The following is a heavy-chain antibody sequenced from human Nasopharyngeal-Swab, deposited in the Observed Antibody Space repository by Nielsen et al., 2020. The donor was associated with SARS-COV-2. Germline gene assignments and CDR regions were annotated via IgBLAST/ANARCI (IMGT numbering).Heavy chain of an antibody. CDR1: GFTFSSYD. CDR2: ISSSGSTI. V-gene: IGHV3-48*03. Sequence: GASLKISCAASGFTFSSYDMNWVRQAPRKVLEWVSYISSSGSTIYYADSGKGRFTISRDNAKNSLYLQMNSLRAEDTGVYYCATDRRRRDSWGQGTLVTVSS. D-gene: IGHD6-25*01. CDR3: ATDRRRRDS. J-gene: IGHJ5*01.